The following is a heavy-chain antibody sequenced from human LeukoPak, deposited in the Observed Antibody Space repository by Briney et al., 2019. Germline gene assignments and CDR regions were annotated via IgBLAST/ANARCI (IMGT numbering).Heavy chain of an antibody. CDR2: MNPNSGNT. CDR3: ARLGGSYRKYYSYGMDV. D-gene: IGHD1-26*01. J-gene: IGHJ6*02. V-gene: IGHV1-8*01. Sequence: ASVKVSCKASGYTFTSYDINWVRQATGQGLEWMGWMNPNSGNTGYAQKFQGRVTMTRNTSISTAYMELSSLRSEDTAVYYCARLGGSYRKYYSYGMDVWGQGTTVTVSS. CDR1: GYTFTSYD.